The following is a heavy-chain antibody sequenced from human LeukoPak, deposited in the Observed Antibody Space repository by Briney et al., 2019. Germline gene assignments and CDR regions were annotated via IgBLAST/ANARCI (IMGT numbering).Heavy chain of an antibody. Sequence: PGGSLRLSCAASGFTFSSYAMHWVRQAPGKGLEWVAVISYDGSNKYYADSVKGRFTISRDNSKNTLYLQMNSLRAEDTAVYYCAKSGVPAAKGRNWFDPWGQGTLVTVSS. CDR2: ISYDGSNK. CDR1: GFTFSSYA. D-gene: IGHD2-2*01. V-gene: IGHV3-30-3*02. J-gene: IGHJ5*02. CDR3: AKSGVPAAKGRNWFDP.